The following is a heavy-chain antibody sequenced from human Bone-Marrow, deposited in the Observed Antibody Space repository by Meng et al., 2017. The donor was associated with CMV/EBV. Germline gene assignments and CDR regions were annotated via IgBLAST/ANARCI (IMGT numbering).Heavy chain of an antibody. D-gene: IGHD2-15*01. Sequence: ASVKVSCKASGCTFTYYAMHWVRQAPGQRLEWMGWINAGNDNTKFSQEFQARITIARDTSASTAYMELSSLRSEDTAVYYCARAQWRKRLYYYYYYGMDVWGQGTTVTVSS. CDR2: INAGNDNT. J-gene: IGHJ6*02. CDR1: GCTFTYYA. V-gene: IGHV1-3*03. CDR3: ARAQWRKRLYYYYYYGMDV.